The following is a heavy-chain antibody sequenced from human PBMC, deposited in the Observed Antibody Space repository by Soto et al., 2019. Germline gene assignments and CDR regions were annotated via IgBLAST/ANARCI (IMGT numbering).Heavy chain of an antibody. J-gene: IGHJ2*01. CDR2: ISAYNGNT. CDR3: ARDTAMVIFAGVTPERFWYFDL. D-gene: IGHD5-18*01. Sequence: QVQLVQSGAEVKKPGASVKVSCKASGYTFTSYGISWVRQAPGQGLEWMGWISAYNGNTNYAQKLQGRVTMTTDTARSTAYRELSSLRSDDTAVYYCARDTAMVIFAGVTPERFWYFDLWGRGTLVTVSS. V-gene: IGHV1-18*01. CDR1: GYTFTSYG.